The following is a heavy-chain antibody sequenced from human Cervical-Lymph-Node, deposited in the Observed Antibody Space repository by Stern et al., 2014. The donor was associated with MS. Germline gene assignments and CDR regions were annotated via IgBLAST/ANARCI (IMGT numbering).Heavy chain of an antibody. J-gene: IGHJ6*02. Sequence: QLVQSGPGLVKPSETLSLTCTVSGGSISSYYWSWIRQPPGKGLEWIGYIYYSGSTNYNPSLKSRVTISVDTSKNQFSLKLSSVTAADTAVYYCARDRPYYYGMDVWGQGTTVTVSS. CDR2: IYYSGST. D-gene: IGHD6-6*01. CDR3: ARDRPYYYGMDV. V-gene: IGHV4-59*01. CDR1: GGSISSYY.